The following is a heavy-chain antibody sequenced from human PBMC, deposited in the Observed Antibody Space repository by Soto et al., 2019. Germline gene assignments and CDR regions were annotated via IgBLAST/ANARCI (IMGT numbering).Heavy chain of an antibody. V-gene: IGHV1-3*01. CDR1: GYTFITYA. J-gene: IGHJ4*02. CDR3: ARDNGSGSYYPFDY. CDR2: INGGNGNT. D-gene: IGHD3-10*01. Sequence: QVQLVQSGAEVKKTGASVKVSCKASGYTFITYAIHWVRQAPGQRLEWMGWINGGNGNTKYSQKVQGRVTITRDTSASTAYMELSSLRSEDTAVYYCARDNGSGSYYPFDYWGQGTLVTVSS.